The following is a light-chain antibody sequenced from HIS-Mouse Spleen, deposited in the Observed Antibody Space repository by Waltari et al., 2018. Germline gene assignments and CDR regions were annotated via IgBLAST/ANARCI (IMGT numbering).Light chain of an antibody. CDR1: SLRSYY. V-gene: IGLV3-19*01. CDR3: NSRDSSGNHLV. CDR2: GKN. J-gene: IGLJ3*02. Sequence: SSELTQDPAVSVALGQTVRITCHGDSLRSYYVRWYQHKPGQAPVLVIYGKNNRPSGIPDRFSGSSSGNTASLTITGAQAEDEADYYCNSRDSSGNHLVFGGGTKLTVL.